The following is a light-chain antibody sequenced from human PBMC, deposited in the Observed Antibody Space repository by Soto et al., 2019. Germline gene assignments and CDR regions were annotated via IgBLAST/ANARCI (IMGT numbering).Light chain of an antibody. J-gene: IGKJ2*03. CDR1: HSISTN. Sequence: EIVMTQSPATLSVSPGEGATLSCRAGHSISTNLAWYQQKPGQAPRLLIYGASTRATGIPARFSGSGSGTDFTLTISSLQSEDFAVYYCQQYTNWPPMYSFGQGTKLEI. V-gene: IGKV3-15*01. CDR2: GAS. CDR3: QQYTNWPPMYS.